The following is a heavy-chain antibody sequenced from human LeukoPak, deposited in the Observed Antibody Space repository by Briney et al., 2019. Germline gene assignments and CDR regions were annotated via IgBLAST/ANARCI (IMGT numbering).Heavy chain of an antibody. D-gene: IGHD2-15*01. CDR2: ISSSGSTI. J-gene: IGHJ4*02. CDR1: GFTFSDYY. V-gene: IGHV3-11*01. CDR3: ARDLVVVAATPFEVDYGEFDY. Sequence: PGGSLRLSCAASGFTFSDYYMSWIRQAPGKGLEWVSYISSSGSTIYYADSVKGRFTISRDNAKNSLYLQMNSLRAKDTAVYYCARDLVVVAATPFEVDYGEFDYWGQGTLVTVSS.